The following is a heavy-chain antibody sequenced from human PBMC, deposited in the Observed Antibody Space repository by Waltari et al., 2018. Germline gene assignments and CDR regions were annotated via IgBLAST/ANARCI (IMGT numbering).Heavy chain of an antibody. Sequence: QVQLVQSGAEVKTPGASVKVSCKASGYTFPRYYLTWVRQAPGQGLEWMGWINPNSGGTNYAQKFQGRVTMTRDTSISTAYMELSRLRSDDTAVYYCAKINIAVAGEAGGDYWGQGTLVTVSS. V-gene: IGHV1-2*02. CDR3: AKINIAVAGEAGGDY. D-gene: IGHD6-19*01. CDR2: INPNSGGT. CDR1: GYTFPRYY. J-gene: IGHJ4*02.